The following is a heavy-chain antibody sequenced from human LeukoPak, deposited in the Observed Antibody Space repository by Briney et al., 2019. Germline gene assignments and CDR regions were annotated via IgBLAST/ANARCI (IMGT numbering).Heavy chain of an antibody. J-gene: IGHJ4*02. Sequence: GGSLRLSCAASGFTFSSYAMSWVRQAPGKGPEWVSAISDGADSTYYADSVRGRFTISRDNFMNTLYLQMNSLRADDTAVYYCAKRVSYSNSAAYFDCWGQGTLVTVSS. CDR3: AKRVSYSNSAAYFDC. V-gene: IGHV3-23*01. CDR1: GFTFSSYA. CDR2: ISDGADST. D-gene: IGHD6-6*01.